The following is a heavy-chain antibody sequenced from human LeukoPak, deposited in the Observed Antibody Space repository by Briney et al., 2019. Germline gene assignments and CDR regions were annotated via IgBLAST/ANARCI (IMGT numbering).Heavy chain of an antibody. V-gene: IGHV4-59*01. CDR1: GGSISGYH. J-gene: IGHJ4*02. Sequence: SETLSLTCNVSGGSISGYHWSWIRQPPGKGLEWLGYIYYSGSSNYNPSLKSRVTMSADTSKNQFSLKLSSVTAADTAVYYCARDPKNYGSGSYYNYPFDYWGQGTLVTVSS. CDR2: IYYSGSS. CDR3: ARDPKNYGSGSYYNYPFDY. D-gene: IGHD3-10*01.